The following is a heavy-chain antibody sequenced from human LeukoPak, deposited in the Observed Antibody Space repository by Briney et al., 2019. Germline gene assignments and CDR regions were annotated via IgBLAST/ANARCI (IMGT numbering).Heavy chain of an antibody. J-gene: IGHJ3*02. CDR2: IIPIFGTA. CDR1: GGTFSSYA. V-gene: IGHV1-69*13. CDR3: ARAITMVRGVHDAFDI. Sequence: ASVKVSCKASGGTFSSYAISWVRQAPGQGLEWMGGIIPIFGTANYARKFQGRVTITADESTSTAYVELSSLRSEDTAVYYCARAITMVRGVHDAFDIWGQGTMVTVSS. D-gene: IGHD3-10*01.